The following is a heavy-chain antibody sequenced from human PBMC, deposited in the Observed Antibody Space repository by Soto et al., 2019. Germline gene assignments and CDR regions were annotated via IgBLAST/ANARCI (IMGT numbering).Heavy chain of an antibody. V-gene: IGHV3-11*05. CDR3: ATGPRRLRD. Sequence: QVQLVQSGGGLVKPGESLRLSCATSGLTFSDYYMSWIRQAPGKGLESLSYISGSSSDIEYADSVTGRFAISRDNAKKSVYLQMSSVRAEDTAVYYCATGPRRLRDWGQGNPVIVSP. CDR2: ISGSSSDI. CDR1: GLTFSDYY. J-gene: IGHJ1*01.